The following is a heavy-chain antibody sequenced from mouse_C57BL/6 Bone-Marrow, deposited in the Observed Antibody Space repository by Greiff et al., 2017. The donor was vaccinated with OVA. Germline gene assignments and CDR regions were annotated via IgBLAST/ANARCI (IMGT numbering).Heavy chain of an antibody. CDR3: AGPGYDGYDAVPWFAY. J-gene: IGHJ3*01. CDR1: GYAFTNYL. CDR2: INPGSGGT. D-gene: IGHD2-2*01. V-gene: IGHV1-54*01. Sequence: QVQLQQSGAELVRPGTSVKVSCKASGYAFTNYLIEWVKQRPGQGLEWIGVINPGSGGTNYNEKFKGKATLTADKSSRTAYMQLSSLTSEDAAVYFCAGPGYDGYDAVPWFAYWGQGTLVTVSA.